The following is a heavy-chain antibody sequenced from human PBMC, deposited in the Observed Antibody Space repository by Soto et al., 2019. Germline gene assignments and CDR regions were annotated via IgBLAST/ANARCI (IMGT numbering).Heavy chain of an antibody. Sequence: QVQLVQSEAEVKKPGASVKVSCKASGYTFTGYYMHWVRQAPGQGLEWMGWINPHSGGTNYAQKFQGWVTMTRDKSISTVSMELSRLRSDDTAVYYFARDSGSYYEDWYFDLWGRGNLVTFSS. CDR1: GYTFTGYY. CDR2: INPHSGGT. CDR3: ARDSGSYYEDWYFDL. V-gene: IGHV1-2*04. D-gene: IGHD1-26*01. J-gene: IGHJ2*01.